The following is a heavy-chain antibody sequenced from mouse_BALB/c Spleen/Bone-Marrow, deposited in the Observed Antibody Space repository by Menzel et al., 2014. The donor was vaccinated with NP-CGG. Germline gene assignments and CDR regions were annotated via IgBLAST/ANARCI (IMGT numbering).Heavy chain of an antibody. V-gene: IGHV5-6-5*01. CDR3: AREGGTTAHYYAMDY. CDR1: GFTFGSYA. D-gene: IGHD1-2*01. J-gene: IGHJ4*01. Sequence: EVQLVESGGGLVKPGGSLKLSCAASGFTFGSYAMSWVRQTPEKRLEWVASISSGGSTYYPDSVKGRFTFSRDNARNILYLQMSSLRSEDTAMYYCAREGGTTAHYYAMDYWGQGTSVTVSS. CDR2: ISSGGST.